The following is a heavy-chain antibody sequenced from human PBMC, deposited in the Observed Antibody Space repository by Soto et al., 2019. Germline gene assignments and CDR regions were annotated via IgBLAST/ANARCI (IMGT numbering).Heavy chain of an antibody. V-gene: IGHV4-34*01. CDR1: GGSFSTYY. Sequence: QVQLQQWGAGLLKPSETLSLTCAVYGGSFSTYYWSWIRQSPGKGLEWIGEINHRGSTNYNPSLKSRVTISVDTSKNQFSLKLSSVTAADRAVYYCARGLNWNYGAFDYWGQGTLVTVSS. J-gene: IGHJ4*02. CDR3: ARGLNWNYGAFDY. D-gene: IGHD1-7*01. CDR2: INHRGST.